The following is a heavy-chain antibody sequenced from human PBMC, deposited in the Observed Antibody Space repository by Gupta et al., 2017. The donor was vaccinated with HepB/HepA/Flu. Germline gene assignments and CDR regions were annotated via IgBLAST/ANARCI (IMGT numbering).Heavy chain of an antibody. J-gene: IGHJ6*03. CDR3: ANQKAYYDFWSGYRSAYYMDV. V-gene: IGHV3-30*18. CDR2: ISYDGSNK. CDR1: GFTFSSYG. D-gene: IGHD3-3*01. Sequence: QVQLVESGGGVVQPGRSLRLSCAASGFTFSSYGMHWVRPAPGKGLEWVAVISYDGSNKYYADSVKGRFTISRDNSKNTLYLQMNSLRAEDTAVYYCANQKAYYDFWSGYRSAYYMDVWGKGTTVTVSS.